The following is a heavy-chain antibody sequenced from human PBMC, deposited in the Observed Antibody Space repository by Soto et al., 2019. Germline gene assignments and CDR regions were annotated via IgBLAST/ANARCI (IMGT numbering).Heavy chain of an antibody. CDR2: IYYSGTT. D-gene: IGHD3-3*01. CDR3: ARGVDFEGFSPYGMDV. J-gene: IGHJ6*02. CDR1: GGSINTGDYY. Sequence: PSETLSLTCTVSGGSINTGDYYWTWIRQPRGKGLEWIGYIYYSGTTYYNPSLKSRVSLSLDTSKNHFSLRLTSVTAADTAVYYCARGVDFEGFSPYGMDVCGQGTTVTVSS. V-gene: IGHV4-30-4*01.